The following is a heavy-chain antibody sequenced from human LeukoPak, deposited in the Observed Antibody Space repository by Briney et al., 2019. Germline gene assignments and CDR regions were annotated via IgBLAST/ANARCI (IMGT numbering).Heavy chain of an antibody. J-gene: IGHJ4*02. CDR2: VSAGHHA. CDR1: GLTLGGHD. D-gene: IGHD5-18*01. CDR3: VREARGYHYTYFDY. V-gene: IGHV3-13*01. Sequence: GGSLRLSCTASGLTLGGHDMHWVRQTTGDGLEWVAAVSAGHHAFYAGSVRGRFTVSREDAKNSLFLRMNSLSAGDTAIYYCVREARGYHYTYFDYWGQGSLVTVSS.